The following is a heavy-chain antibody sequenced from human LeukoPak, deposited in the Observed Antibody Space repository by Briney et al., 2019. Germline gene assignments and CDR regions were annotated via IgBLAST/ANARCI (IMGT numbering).Heavy chain of an antibody. CDR3: ARASCTSSTCHPYWYFDL. D-gene: IGHD2-2*01. V-gene: IGHV3-48*02. CDR2: ISTGSTTI. CDR1: GFTFSSYT. Sequence: GGSLRLSCAASGFTFSSYTMTWVRQAPGKGLGWVSYISTGSTTIYYADSVKGRFTISRDNAKNSLYLQMSSLRDEDTAVFYCARASCTSSTCHPYWYFDLWGRGTLVTVSS. J-gene: IGHJ2*01.